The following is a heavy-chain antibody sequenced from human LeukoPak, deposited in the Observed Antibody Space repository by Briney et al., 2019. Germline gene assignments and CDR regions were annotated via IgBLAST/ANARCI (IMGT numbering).Heavy chain of an antibody. D-gene: IGHD1-26*01. Sequence: GGSLRLSRAASGFTFSSYSTNWARHAPGKGLECVSHITASGTAMFYADSVKGRFTISRDNAKNSLYSQMNSLRDEDTAVYYCAGSGSYRFDYWGQGTLVTVSS. CDR3: AGSGSYRFDY. CDR1: GFTFSSYS. CDR2: ITASGTAM. V-gene: IGHV3-48*02. J-gene: IGHJ4*02.